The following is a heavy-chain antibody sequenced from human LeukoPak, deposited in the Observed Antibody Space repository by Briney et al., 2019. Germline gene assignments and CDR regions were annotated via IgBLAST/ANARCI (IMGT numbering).Heavy chain of an antibody. CDR3: ARESHPWLINVYS. J-gene: IGHJ4*02. V-gene: IGHV3-23*01. CDR2: IGGSDGGT. CDR1: GFTFSSYA. D-gene: IGHD3-16*01. Sequence: GGSLRLSCAASGFTFSSYAMSWVRQAPGKGLEWVSAIGGSDGGTHYADSVRGRFTISGDNSKNTMYLQMNSLRAEDTAVYFCARESHPWLINVYSWGQGTLVCVSS.